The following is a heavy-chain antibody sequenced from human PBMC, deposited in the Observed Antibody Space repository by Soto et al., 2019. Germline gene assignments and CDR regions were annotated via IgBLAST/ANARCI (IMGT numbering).Heavy chain of an antibody. CDR2: IYWDDDK. J-gene: IGHJ4*02. V-gene: IGHV2-5*02. Sequence: QITLKESGPTLVRPPQTLTLTCTFSGFSLTSGVGVGWIRQPPGKALEWLPLIYWDDDKRYSPSLKNILTITKDTSKNQVVLTMTNVGPVDTATYFCAHIDPEIVTVGGHGGFDYWGQGTLVTVSS. D-gene: IGHD5-12*01. CDR3: AHIDPEIVTVGGHGGFDY. CDR1: GFSLTSGVG.